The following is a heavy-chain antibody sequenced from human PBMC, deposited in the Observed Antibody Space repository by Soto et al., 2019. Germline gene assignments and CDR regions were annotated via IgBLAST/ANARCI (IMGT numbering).Heavy chain of an antibody. J-gene: IGHJ4*02. D-gene: IGHD2-15*01. CDR1: GGTFSSYT. CDR2: IIPILGIA. V-gene: IGHV1-69*02. CDR3: ASLGYCSGGSCYN. Sequence: QVQLVQSGAEVKKPGSSVKVSCKASGGTFSSYTISWVRQAPGQGLEWMGRIIPILGIANYAQKFQGRVTITADKSTSTAYMELSSLRSEDTAVYYCASLGYCSGGSCYNWGQGTLVTVSS.